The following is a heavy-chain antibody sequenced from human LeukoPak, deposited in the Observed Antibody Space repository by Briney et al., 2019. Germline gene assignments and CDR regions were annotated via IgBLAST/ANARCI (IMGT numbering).Heavy chain of an antibody. CDR2: IIPIFGTA. Sequence: SVKVSCKASGGTFSSYAISWVRQAPGQGLEWMGGIIPIFGTANYAQKFQGRVTITADKSTSTAYMELSSLRSEDTAVYYCARGGYNYYYYMDVWGKGTTVTDSS. V-gene: IGHV1-69*06. CDR1: GGTFSSYA. J-gene: IGHJ6*03. D-gene: IGHD6-13*01. CDR3: ARGGYNYYYYMDV.